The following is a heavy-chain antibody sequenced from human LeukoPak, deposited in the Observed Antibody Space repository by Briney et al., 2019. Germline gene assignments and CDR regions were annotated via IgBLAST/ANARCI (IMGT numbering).Heavy chain of an antibody. J-gene: IGHJ4*02. V-gene: IGHV3-21*01. CDR3: ARGTPTTRDFDY. D-gene: IGHD4-11*01. CDR2: ISSSNYI. Sequence: PGGSLRLACAASEFTFSRYGMHWVRQAPGQGLEWVSFISSSNYIYYTDSVKGRFTISRDNAKNSLFLQMNSLRAEDTAVYYCARGTPTTRDFDYWGQGTLVTVSS. CDR1: EFTFSRYG.